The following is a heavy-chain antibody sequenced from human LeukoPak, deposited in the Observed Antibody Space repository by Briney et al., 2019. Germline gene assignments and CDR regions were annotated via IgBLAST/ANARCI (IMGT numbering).Heavy chain of an antibody. D-gene: IGHD1-26*01. J-gene: IGHJ4*02. CDR1: GLTFDDYG. CDR2: INWNGGTT. V-gene: IGHV3-20*04. Sequence: PGGSLRLSCVASGLTFDDYGMSWVRQAPGKGLEWVSGINWNGGTTTYADSVKGRFTISRDNAKNSLYPQMNSLRVEDTAFYYCARNSGANVYTYSFQYWGRGTLVTVSS. CDR3: ARNSGANVYTYSFQY.